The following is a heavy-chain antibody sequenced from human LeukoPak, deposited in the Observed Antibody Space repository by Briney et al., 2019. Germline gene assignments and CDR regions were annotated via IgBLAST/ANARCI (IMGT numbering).Heavy chain of an antibody. Sequence: GGSLRLSCAASGFTFSSYAMSWVRQAPGKGLEWVSGISGSGGNTYYADSVKGRFTISRDNSKNTLYLQMNSLRAEDTAVYYCATLKARSSGYSGDWYFDLWGRGTLVTVSS. J-gene: IGHJ2*01. CDR1: GFTFSSYA. CDR3: ATLKARSSGYSGDWYFDL. V-gene: IGHV3-23*01. D-gene: IGHD3-22*01. CDR2: ISGSGGNT.